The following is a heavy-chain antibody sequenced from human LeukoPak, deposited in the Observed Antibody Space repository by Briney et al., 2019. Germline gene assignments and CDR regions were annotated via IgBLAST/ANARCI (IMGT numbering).Heavy chain of an antibody. D-gene: IGHD5-18*01. Sequence: PSETLSLTCTVSSGPISSSSYYWGWIRQPPGKGLEWIGSIYYSGSTYYNPSLKSRVTISVDTSKNQFSLKLSSVTAADTAVYYCARLSWIQLWSKTFDYWGQGTLVTVSS. CDR1: SGPISSSSYY. V-gene: IGHV4-39*01. J-gene: IGHJ4*02. CDR3: ARLSWIQLWSKTFDY. CDR2: IYYSGST.